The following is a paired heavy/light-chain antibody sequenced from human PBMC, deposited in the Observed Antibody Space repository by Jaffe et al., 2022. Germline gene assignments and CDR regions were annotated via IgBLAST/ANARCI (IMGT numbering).Light chain of an antibody. V-gene: IGKV3-20*01. CDR3: QQYGSSPET. Sequence: ETVLTQSPDTLSLSPGERATLSCRASQSVSSSCLAWYQQKPGQAPRLLIYGASSRATGIPDRFSASGSGTDFTLTISRLEPEDFAVYYCQQYGSSPETFGGGTKVEI. CDR2: GAS. J-gene: IGKJ4*01. CDR1: QSVSSSC.
Heavy chain of an antibody. Sequence: QVQLQESGPGLVKPSETLSLTCGVSGYAISNGYFWGWIRQPPGKGLEWIGSFFHSGSTYYNPSLKSRVTISVDMSKNQLSLRLSSVTAADTAVYFCARHLIMTMIPGPTDYCGWFDPWGQGTLVTVSS. D-gene: IGHD3-10*01. CDR2: FFHSGST. V-gene: IGHV4-38-2*01. CDR3: ARHLIMTMIPGPTDYCGWFDP. CDR1: GYAISNGYF. J-gene: IGHJ5*02.